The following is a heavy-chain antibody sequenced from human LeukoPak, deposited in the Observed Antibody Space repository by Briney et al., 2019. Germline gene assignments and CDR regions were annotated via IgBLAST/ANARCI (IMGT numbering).Heavy chain of an antibody. CDR1: GDSISSSSYY. CDR3: ASSLLPYFDY. J-gene: IGHJ4*02. V-gene: IGHV4-39*07. Sequence: SETLSLTCTISGDSISSSSYYWGWIRQPPGKGLEWIGSIYHSGSTYYNPSLKSRVTISVDTSKNQFSLKLSSVTAADTAVYYCASSLLPYFDYWGQGTLVTVSS. CDR2: IYHSGST. D-gene: IGHD2-15*01.